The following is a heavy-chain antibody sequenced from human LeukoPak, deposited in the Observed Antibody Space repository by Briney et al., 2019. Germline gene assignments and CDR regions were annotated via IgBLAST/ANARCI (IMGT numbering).Heavy chain of an antibody. CDR3: ARMVVAATDFDY. CDR1: GFTVSSNY. CDR2: IYSGGST. J-gene: IGHJ4*02. V-gene: IGHV3-66*01. Sequence: GGSLRLSCAASGFTVSSNYMSWVRQAPGKGLEWVSVIYSGGSTYYADSVKGRFTISRGNSKNTLYLQMNSLRAEDTAVYYCARMVVAATDFDYWGQGTLVTVSS. D-gene: IGHD2-15*01.